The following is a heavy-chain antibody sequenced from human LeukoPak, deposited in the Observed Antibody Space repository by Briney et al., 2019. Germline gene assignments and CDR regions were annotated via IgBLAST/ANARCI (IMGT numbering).Heavy chain of an antibody. J-gene: IGHJ6*02. CDR1: GFTFSSYW. V-gene: IGHV3-7*03. CDR3: ARGGGLDV. Sequence: GGSLRLSCAASGFTFSSYWMNWARQAPGKGLGWVASIDHNGNVNYYVDSVKGRFTISRDNAKNSLYLQMSNLRAEDTAVYFCARGGGLDVWGQGATVTVSS. D-gene: IGHD3-16*01. CDR2: IDHNGNVN.